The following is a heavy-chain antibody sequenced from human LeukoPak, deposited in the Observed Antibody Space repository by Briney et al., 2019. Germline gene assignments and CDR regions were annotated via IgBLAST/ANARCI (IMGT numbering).Heavy chain of an antibody. J-gene: IGHJ6*04. CDR3: ARDGSRFGELFSWGYHYGMDV. V-gene: IGHV3-7*03. CDR1: GFTFSSYW. Sequence: PGGSPRLSCAASGFTFSSYWMSWVRQAPGKGLEWVANIKQDGSEKYYVDSVKGRFTISRDNAKNSLYLQMNSLRAEDTAVYYCARDGSRFGELFSWGYHYGMDVWGKGTTVTVSS. CDR2: IKQDGSEK. D-gene: IGHD3-10*01.